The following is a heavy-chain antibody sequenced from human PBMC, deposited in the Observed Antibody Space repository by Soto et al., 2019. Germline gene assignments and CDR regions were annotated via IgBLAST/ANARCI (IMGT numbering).Heavy chain of an antibody. CDR1: GFTFSSYT. CDR3: AREFCSGGNCYTYYFDP. CDR2: ISARGGST. J-gene: IGHJ5*02. D-gene: IGHD2-15*01. Sequence: PGGSLRLSCAASGFTFSSYTMNWVRQAPGKGLEWVSLISARGGSTYYADSVKGRFTISRDNAKSTLFLQMNSLRDEDTAVYYCAREFCSGGNCYTYYFDPWGQGIPVTVSS. V-gene: IGHV3-23*01.